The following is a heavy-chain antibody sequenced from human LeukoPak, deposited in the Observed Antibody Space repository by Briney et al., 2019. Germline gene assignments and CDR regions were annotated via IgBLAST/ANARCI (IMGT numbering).Heavy chain of an antibody. CDR1: GGTFSSYA. CDR3: ARADGWLQYPTLGY. CDR2: IIPIFGTA. J-gene: IGHJ4*02. V-gene: IGHV1-69*05. D-gene: IGHD5-24*01. Sequence: SVKVSCKASGGTFSSYAISWVRQAPGQGLEWVGGIIPIFGTANYAQKFQGRVTITTDESTSTAYMELSSLRSEDTAVYYCARADGWLQYPTLGYWGQGTLVTVSS.